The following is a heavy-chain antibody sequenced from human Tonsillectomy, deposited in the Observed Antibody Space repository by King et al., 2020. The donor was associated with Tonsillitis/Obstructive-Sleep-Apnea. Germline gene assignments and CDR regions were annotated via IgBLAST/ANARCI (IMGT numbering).Heavy chain of an antibody. V-gene: IGHV1-2*02. D-gene: IGHD2-21*01. J-gene: IGHJ4*02. CDR1: GYSFTGYF. CDR3: ARVTQGIYLAFDL. Sequence: QLVQSGAEVKKPGASVKVSCKASGYSFTGYFMHWVRQAPGQGLEWMGWINPNSGGSNFALKFQGRVTMTRDTSNNTAYMELSRLSSDDTAVYFCARVTQGIYLAFDLWGQGTLVSVSS. CDR2: INPNSGGS.